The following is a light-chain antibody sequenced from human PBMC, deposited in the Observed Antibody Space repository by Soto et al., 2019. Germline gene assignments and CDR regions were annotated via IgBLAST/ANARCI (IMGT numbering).Light chain of an antibody. J-gene: IGKJ1*01. V-gene: IGKV2-28*01. CDR1: QSLLHSNGYNY. Sequence: DIVMTQSPLSLPVTPGEPASMSCRSSQSLLHSNGYNYLDWYLQKPGQSPQLLIYLGSNRASGVPDRFSRSGSGTDFTLQISRVEAEDVGVYYCMQTLQTPWTFGQGTKVEI. CDR2: LGS. CDR3: MQTLQTPWT.